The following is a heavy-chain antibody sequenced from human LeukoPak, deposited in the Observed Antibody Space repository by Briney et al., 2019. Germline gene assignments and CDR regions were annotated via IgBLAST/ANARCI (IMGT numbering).Heavy chain of an antibody. CDR1: GFTFSSNT. D-gene: IGHD3-22*01. CDR3: AKYSHSSGPRSFDY. J-gene: IGHJ4*02. CDR2: ISSSSSYM. V-gene: IGHV3-21*04. Sequence: GGSLRLSCAASGFTFSSNTMNWVRQAPGKGLEWVSSISSSSSYMKYTDSVKGRFTISRDNSKNTLYLQMNSLRAEDTAIYYCAKYSHSSGPRSFDYWGQGTLVTVSS.